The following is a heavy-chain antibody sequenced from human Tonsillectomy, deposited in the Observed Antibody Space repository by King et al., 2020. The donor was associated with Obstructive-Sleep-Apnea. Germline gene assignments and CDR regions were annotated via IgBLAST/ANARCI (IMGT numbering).Heavy chain of an antibody. V-gene: IGHV4-39*07. CDR3: ARNRGVIFDY. J-gene: IGHJ4*02. Sequence: PLQESGPGLVKPSETLSLICTVSGGSISSSSYYWGWIRQPPGKGLEWIGSIYYSGSTFYTPSLKSRVTISVDTSTNQFSLKLSSVTVADTAVYYCARNRGVIFDYWGQGTLVTVSS. CDR2: IYYSGST. D-gene: IGHD3-10*01. CDR1: GGSISSSSYY.